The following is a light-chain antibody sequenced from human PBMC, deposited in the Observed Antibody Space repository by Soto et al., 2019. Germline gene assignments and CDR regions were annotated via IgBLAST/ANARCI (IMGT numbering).Light chain of an antibody. Sequence: EIVMTQSPATLSVSPGETASLSCRASQSAGNFLAWYQQKPGQAPRLLIYYISTRATGIPARFSGSGSGTEFTLTINSLQSEDFAVYYCQQYNNWPFTFGQGTRLEIK. V-gene: IGKV3D-15*01. CDR3: QQYNNWPFT. CDR1: QSAGNF. CDR2: YIS. J-gene: IGKJ5*01.